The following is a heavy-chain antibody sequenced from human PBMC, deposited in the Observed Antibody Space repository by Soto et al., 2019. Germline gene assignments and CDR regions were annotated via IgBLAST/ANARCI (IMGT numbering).Heavy chain of an antibody. V-gene: IGHV1-69*01. CDR2: IIPIFGTA. D-gene: IGHD3-16*01. J-gene: IGHJ5*02. Sequence: QVQLVQSGAEVKKPGSSVKVSCKASGGTFSSYAISWVRQAPGQGLEWMGGIIPIFGTANYAQKFQGRVTITADESTSTAYMGLSSLRSEDTAVYYCARRGMGYAQGWFDPWGQGTLVTVSS. CDR1: GGTFSSYA. CDR3: ARRGMGYAQGWFDP.